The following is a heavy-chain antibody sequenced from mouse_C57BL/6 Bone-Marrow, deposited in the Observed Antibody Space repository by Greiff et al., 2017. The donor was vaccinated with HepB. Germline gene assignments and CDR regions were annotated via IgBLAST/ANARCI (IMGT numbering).Heavy chain of an antibody. V-gene: IGHV1-54*01. J-gene: IGHJ4*01. CDR2: INPGSGGT. Sequence: VQLQESGAELVRPGTSVKVSCKASGYAFTNYLIEWVKQRPGQGLEWIGVINPGSGGTNYNEKCKGKATLTADKSYSTAYMQLSSLTSEDAAVYVCARSPYSNYDYYAMDYWGQGTSVTVSS. D-gene: IGHD2-5*01. CDR1: GYAFTNYL. CDR3: ARSPYSNYDYYAMDY.